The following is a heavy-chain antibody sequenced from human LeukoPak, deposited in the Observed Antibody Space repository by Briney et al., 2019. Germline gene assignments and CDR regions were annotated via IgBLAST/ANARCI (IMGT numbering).Heavy chain of an antibody. Sequence: ASVRVSCKASGYTFTGYYMHWVRQATGQGLEWMGWMNPNSGNTGYAQKFQGRVTMTRNTSISTAYMELSSLRSEDTAVYYCARRGIAVAGTVAAYYYYMDVWGKGTTVTISS. CDR1: GYTFTGYY. J-gene: IGHJ6*03. CDR3: ARRGIAVAGTVAAYYYYMDV. V-gene: IGHV1-8*02. CDR2: MNPNSGNT. D-gene: IGHD6-19*01.